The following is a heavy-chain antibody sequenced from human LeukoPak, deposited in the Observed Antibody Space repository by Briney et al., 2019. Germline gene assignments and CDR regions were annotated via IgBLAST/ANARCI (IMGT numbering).Heavy chain of an antibody. D-gene: IGHD2-2*01. J-gene: IGHJ4*02. CDR2: MNPNSGNT. CDR3: ARVGLRYCSSTSCRDFDY. V-gene: IGHV1-8*01. Sequence: ASVKVSCTASGYTFTSYDINWVRQATGQGLEWMGCMNPNSGNTGYAQKFQGRVTMTRNTSISTAYMELSSLRSEDTAMYYCARVGLRYCSSTSCRDFDYWGQGTLVTVSS. CDR1: GYTFTSYD.